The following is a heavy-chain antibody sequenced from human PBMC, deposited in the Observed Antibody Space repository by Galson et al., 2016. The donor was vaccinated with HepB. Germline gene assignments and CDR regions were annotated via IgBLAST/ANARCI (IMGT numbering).Heavy chain of an antibody. CDR3: GLGQDEMPTIFDF. CDR2: ICFDGSKK. V-gene: IGHV3-33*01. J-gene: IGHJ4*02. Sequence: SLRLSCAASGFIFSSYGMHWVRQSPGKGLESVAFICFDGSKKYYADSVQGRVSTSRDNSKNMVFLQLNTLRADDTAAYYCGLGQDEMPTIFDFWGQGALVTVSS. D-gene: IGHD3-3*01. CDR1: GFIFSSYG.